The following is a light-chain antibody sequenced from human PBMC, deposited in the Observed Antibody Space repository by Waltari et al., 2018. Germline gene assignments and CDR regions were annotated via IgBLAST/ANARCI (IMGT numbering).Light chain of an antibody. CDR1: QGITNF. Sequence: DIQMTQSPSSLSASVGDRVTITCQASQGITNFLNWYQQTPGQAPKVLIYDASRLERGVPSRFSGSRSVTDFTFTITSLQPEYGATYYCQQYQNLPLTCGGGTKVGIK. CDR3: QQYQNLPLT. J-gene: IGKJ4*01. CDR2: DAS. V-gene: IGKV1-33*01.